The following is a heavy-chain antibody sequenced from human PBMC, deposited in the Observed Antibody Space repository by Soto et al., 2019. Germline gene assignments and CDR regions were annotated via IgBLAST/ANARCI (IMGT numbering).Heavy chain of an antibody. V-gene: IGHV4-39*01. Sequence: SETLSLTCTVSGGSISSSGYYWAWIRQPPGKGLEWIGCIYYSGRTYYDPSLESRVTISVDTSKNQFSLKLSSVTAADTAVYYCARKYGFLKWLPSHNWFDPWGQGTLVTVSS. J-gene: IGHJ5*02. D-gene: IGHD3-3*01. CDR2: IYYSGRT. CDR3: ARKYGFLKWLPSHNWFDP. CDR1: GGSISSSGYY.